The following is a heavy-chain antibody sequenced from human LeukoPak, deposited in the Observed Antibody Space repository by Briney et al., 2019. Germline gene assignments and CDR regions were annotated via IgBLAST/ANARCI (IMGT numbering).Heavy chain of an antibody. CDR3: AKDLGYYDFWSGYYGENYYGMDV. D-gene: IGHD3-3*01. J-gene: IGHJ6*02. V-gene: IGHV3-30*18. Sequence: GGSLRLSCAASGFTFSSYGMHWVRQAPGKGLEWVAVISYDGSNKYYADSVKGRFTISRDNSKNTLHLQMNSLRAEDTAVYYCAKDLGYYDFWSGYYGENYYGMDVWGQGTTVTVSS. CDR1: GFTFSSYG. CDR2: ISYDGSNK.